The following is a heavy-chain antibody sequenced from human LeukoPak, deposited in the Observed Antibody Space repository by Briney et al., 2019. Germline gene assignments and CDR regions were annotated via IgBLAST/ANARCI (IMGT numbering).Heavy chain of an antibody. V-gene: IGHV4-59*08. CDR1: GGSISSYY. CDR3: ARHEGGGYDFWSGYSYAFDI. J-gene: IGHJ3*02. Sequence: SETLSLTCTVSGGSISSYYWSWHRKPPGKGQEWIGYIYYSGSTNYNPSLKSRVTISVDTSKNQFSLKLSSVTAADTAVYYCARHEGGGYDFWSGYSYAFDIWGQGTMVTVSS. D-gene: IGHD3-3*01. CDR2: IYYSGST.